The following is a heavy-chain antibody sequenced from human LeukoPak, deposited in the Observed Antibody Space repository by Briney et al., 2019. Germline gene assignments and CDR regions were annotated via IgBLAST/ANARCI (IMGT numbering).Heavy chain of an antibody. J-gene: IGHJ5*02. CDR2: IYPGDSDT. CDR3: ARSMVRGVIAYNWFDP. Sequence: GESLKISCKGSGYSFTSYWIGWVRQMPGKGLEWVGIIYPGDSDTRYSPSFQGQVTISADKSISTAYLQWSSLKASDTAMYYCARSMVRGVIAYNWFDPWGQGTLVTVSS. CDR1: GYSFTSYW. D-gene: IGHD3-10*01. V-gene: IGHV5-51*01.